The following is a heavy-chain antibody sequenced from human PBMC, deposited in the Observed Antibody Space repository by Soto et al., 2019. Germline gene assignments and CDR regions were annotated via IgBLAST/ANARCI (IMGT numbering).Heavy chain of an antibody. V-gene: IGHV1-46*03. CDR3: ARGSGRTYYDFCSGYYMHY. CDR1: GYTFTSYY. CDR2: INPSGGST. J-gene: IGHJ4*02. Sequence: GASVKVSCKASGYTFTSYYMHWVRQAPGQGLEWMGIINPSGGSTSYAQKFQGRVTMTRDTSTSTVYMELGSLRSEDTAVYYCARGSGRTYYDFCSGYYMHYWGQGTLVTVSS. D-gene: IGHD3-3*01.